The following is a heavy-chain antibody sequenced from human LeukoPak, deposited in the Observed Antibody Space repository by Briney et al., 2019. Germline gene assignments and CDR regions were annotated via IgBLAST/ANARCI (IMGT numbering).Heavy chain of an antibody. Sequence: SETLSLTCTVSGGSISSSGSYWAWIRQPPGKGLEWIGEINHSGSTNYNPSLKSRVTISVDTSKNQFSLKLSSVTAADTAVYYCARKVLFSYYYDSSGFDPWGQGTLVTVSS. D-gene: IGHD3-22*01. J-gene: IGHJ5*02. CDR1: GGSISSSGSY. CDR3: ARKVLFSYYYDSSGFDP. CDR2: INHSGST. V-gene: IGHV4-39*07.